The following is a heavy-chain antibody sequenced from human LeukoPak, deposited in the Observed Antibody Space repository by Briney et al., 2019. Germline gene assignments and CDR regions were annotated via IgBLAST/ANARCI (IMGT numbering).Heavy chain of an antibody. D-gene: IGHD2-8*01. CDR2: ISGSGGTT. CDR3: AKEMLVYAMTTAFDY. J-gene: IGHJ4*02. Sequence: GGSLRLSCAASGFTFSNYAMSWVRQAPGKGLEWVSAISGSGGTTYYADSVKGRFTISRDNSENTVSLQMNSLRAEDTAVYYCAKEMLVYAMTTAFDYWGQGSLVHVSS. V-gene: IGHV3-23*01. CDR1: GFTFSNYA.